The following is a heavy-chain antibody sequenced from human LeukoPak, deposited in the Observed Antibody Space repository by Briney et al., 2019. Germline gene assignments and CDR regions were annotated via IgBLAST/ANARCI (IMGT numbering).Heavy chain of an antibody. J-gene: IGHJ4*02. CDR2: MNPNSGNT. CDR1: GYTFTSYD. D-gene: IGHD2-2*01. CDR3: ARAFEDIVVVPAANDY. Sequence: PAASVKVSCKASGYTFTSYDINWVRQATGQGLEWMGWMNPNSGNTGYAQKFQGRVTMTRNTSISTAYMELSSLRSEDTAVYYCARAFEDIVVVPAANDYWGQGTLVTVSS. V-gene: IGHV1-8*01.